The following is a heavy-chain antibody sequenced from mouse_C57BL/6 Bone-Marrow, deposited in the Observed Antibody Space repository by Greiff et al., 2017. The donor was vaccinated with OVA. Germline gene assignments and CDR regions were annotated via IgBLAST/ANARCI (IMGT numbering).Heavy chain of an antibody. CDR2: IYPRSGNT. D-gene: IGHD2-4*01. Sequence: LVESGAELARPGASVKLSCKASGYTFTSYGISWVKQRTGQGLEWIGEIYPRSGNTYYNEKFKGKATLTADKSSSTAYMELRSLTSEDSAVYFCARRGYYDYDGPWFAYWGQGTLVTVSA. V-gene: IGHV1-81*01. CDR3: ARRGYYDYDGPWFAY. CDR1: GYTFTSYG. J-gene: IGHJ3*01.